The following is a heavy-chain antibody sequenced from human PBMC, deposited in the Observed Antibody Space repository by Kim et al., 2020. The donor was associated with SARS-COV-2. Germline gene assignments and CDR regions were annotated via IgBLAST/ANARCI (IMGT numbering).Heavy chain of an antibody. CDR2: ISYDGSNK. V-gene: IGHV3-30*04. CDR3: ATAGIAAY. CDR1: GFTFSSYA. D-gene: IGHD6-25*01. J-gene: IGHJ4*02. Sequence: GGSLRLSCAASGFTFSSYAMHWVRQAPGKGLEWVAVISYDGSNKYYADSVKGRFTISRDNSKNTLYLQMNSLRAEDTAVYYCATAGIAAYWGQGTLVTVSS.